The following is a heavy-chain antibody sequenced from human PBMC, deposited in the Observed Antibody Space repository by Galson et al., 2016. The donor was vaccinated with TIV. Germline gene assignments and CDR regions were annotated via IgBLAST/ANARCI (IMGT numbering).Heavy chain of an antibody. CDR2: ISGGGGST. CDR1: GFTFSIFA. CDR3: TKVPSSGFSYYYGLDV. D-gene: IGHD3-22*01. Sequence: SLRLSCAASGFTFSIFAMTWVRQAPGMGLEWVSAISGGGGSTYYADSVKGRFTIPRDNSKNTLFLQMKRLRAEDTAVYYCTKVPSSGFSYYYGLDVWGQGTTVAVSS. J-gene: IGHJ6*02. V-gene: IGHV3-23*01.